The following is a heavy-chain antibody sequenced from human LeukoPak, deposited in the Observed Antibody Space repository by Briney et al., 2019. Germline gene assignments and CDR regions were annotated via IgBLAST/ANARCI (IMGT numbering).Heavy chain of an antibody. CDR3: ARGFPYGFWSGYYLDY. CDR1: GFTFTDYP. D-gene: IGHD3-3*01. CDR2: LTRSGGDT. Sequence: PGGSLRLSCAASGFTFTDYPMSWLRQAPGKGVEWVSALTRSGGDTYHADTVKGRFTISRDNSKNTLYLQMNSLRAEDTAVYYCARGFPYGFWSGYYLDYWGQGTLVTVSS. J-gene: IGHJ4*02. V-gene: IGHV3-23*01.